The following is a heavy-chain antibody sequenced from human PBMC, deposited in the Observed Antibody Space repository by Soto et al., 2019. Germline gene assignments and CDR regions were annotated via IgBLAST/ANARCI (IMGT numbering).Heavy chain of an antibody. CDR3: AKYDSSDYYYSVFDY. V-gene: IGHV3-23*01. J-gene: IGHJ4*02. D-gene: IGHD3-22*01. CDR2: IRGGADST. CDR1: GFTFSSYA. Sequence: PGGSLRLSCAASGFTFSSYAMSWVRQAPGKGLEWVSAIRGGADSTYYADSVKGQFTISRDNSKNKLYLQMSSLRAEDTALYYCAKYDSSDYYYSVFDYWGQGTLVTVSS.